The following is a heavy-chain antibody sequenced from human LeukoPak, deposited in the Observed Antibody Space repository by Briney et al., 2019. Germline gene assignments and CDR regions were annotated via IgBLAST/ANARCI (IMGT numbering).Heavy chain of an antibody. CDR2: IWSDSTNK. V-gene: IGHV3-33*01. J-gene: IGHJ4*02. Sequence: GGSLRLSCAASGFTFSTYAMHWVRQAPGKGLEWVAVIWSDSTNKYYADSVRGRYTISRDNSKNTLYLQMSSLRAEDTAMYYCARDRLTTVTTFHFDYWGQGTLVTVSS. CDR3: ARDRLTTVTTFHFDY. CDR1: GFTFSTYA. D-gene: IGHD4-17*01.